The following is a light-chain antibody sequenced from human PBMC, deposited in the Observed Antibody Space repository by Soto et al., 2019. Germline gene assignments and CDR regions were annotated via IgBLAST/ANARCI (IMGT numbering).Light chain of an antibody. J-gene: IGLJ2*01. CDR2: RAD. CDR1: SSNIGSNY. Sequence: SVLTQPPSASGTPGQTVTISCSGGSSNIGSNYVYWYHQLPGAAPRLLMYRADQRPSGVPDRFSGSKSGTSASLAISGLRSEDEADYYCAAWDDNLSGLVFGGGTKLTVL. CDR3: AAWDDNLSGLV. V-gene: IGLV1-47*01.